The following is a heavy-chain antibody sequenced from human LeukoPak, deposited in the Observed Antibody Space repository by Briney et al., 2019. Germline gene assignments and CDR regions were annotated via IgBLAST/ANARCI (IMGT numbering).Heavy chain of an antibody. CDR1: GGSISSYY. CDR3: ARDLRPYDILSGYYDY. V-gene: IGHV4-4*07. CDR2: IYTSGST. J-gene: IGHJ4*02. D-gene: IGHD3-9*01. Sequence: SETLSLTCTVSGGSISSYYWSWIRQPAGKGLEWIGRIYTSGSTNYNPSLKGRVTMSVGTSKNQFSLKLSSVTAADTAVYYCARDLRPYDILSGYYDYWGQGTLVTDSS.